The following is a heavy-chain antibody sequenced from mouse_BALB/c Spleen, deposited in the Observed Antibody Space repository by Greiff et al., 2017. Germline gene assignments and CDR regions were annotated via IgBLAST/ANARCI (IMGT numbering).Heavy chain of an antibody. Sequence: ESGAELVKPGASVKLSCPASGFNIKDTYMHWVKQRPEQGLEWIGRIDPANGNTKYDPKFQGKATITADTSSNTAYLQLSSLTSEDTAVYYCARHGSSYYWYFDVWGAGTTVTVSS. CDR3: ARHGSSYYWYFDV. CDR2: IDPANGNT. D-gene: IGHD1-1*01. V-gene: IGHV14-3*02. J-gene: IGHJ1*01. CDR1: GFNIKDTY.